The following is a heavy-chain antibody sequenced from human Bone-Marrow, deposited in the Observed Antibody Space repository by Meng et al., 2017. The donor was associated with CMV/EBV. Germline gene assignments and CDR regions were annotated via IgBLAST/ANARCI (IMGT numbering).Heavy chain of an antibody. CDR3: AKGQLYGGNFDYDAFDI. V-gene: IGHV3-23*01. D-gene: IGHD4-23*01. Sequence: GESLKISCAASGFTFSSYAMSWVRQAPGKGLEWVSAISGSGGSTYYADSVKGRFTISRDNSKNTLYLQMNSLRAEDTAVYYCAKGQLYGGNFDYDAFDIWGQGTMVTVSS. J-gene: IGHJ3*02. CDR1: GFTFSSYA. CDR2: ISGSGGST.